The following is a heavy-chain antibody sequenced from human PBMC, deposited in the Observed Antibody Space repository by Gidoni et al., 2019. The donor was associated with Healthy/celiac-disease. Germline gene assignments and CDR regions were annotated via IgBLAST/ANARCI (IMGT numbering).Heavy chain of an antibody. D-gene: IGHD3-3*01. CDR3: AKDRGRVIFGVAEDAFDI. CDR2: ISGSGGST. V-gene: IGHV3-23*01. Sequence: EVQLLESGGGLVQPGGSLRLSCAASGFTFSSYAMSWVRQAPGKGLEWVSAISGSGGSTYYADSVKGRFTISRDNSKNTLYLQMNSLRAEDTAVYYCAKDRGRVIFGVAEDAFDIWGQGTMVTVSS. J-gene: IGHJ3*02. CDR1: GFTFSSYA.